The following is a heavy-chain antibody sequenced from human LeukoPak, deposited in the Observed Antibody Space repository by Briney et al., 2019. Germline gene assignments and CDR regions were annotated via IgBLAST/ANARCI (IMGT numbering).Heavy chain of an antibody. CDR2: IYHSGST. CDR1: GGSIINGGYF. J-gene: IGHJ4*02. Sequence: SETLSLTCTVSGGSIINGGYFWSWIRRHPGKGLEYIGYIYHSGSTYYSPSLKSRVTISVDTSSNQFSLRLTSVTAADTAVYYCASENEGVYFDNWGQGTLVTVSS. V-gene: IGHV4-31*03. D-gene: IGHD2-8*01. CDR3: ASENEGVYFDN.